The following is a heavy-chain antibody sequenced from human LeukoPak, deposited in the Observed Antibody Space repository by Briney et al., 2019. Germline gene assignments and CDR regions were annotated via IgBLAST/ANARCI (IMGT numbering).Heavy chain of an antibody. CDR1: GGTFSSYA. V-gene: IGHV1-69*05. CDR3: ASPGSDFWSGYYDY. CDR2: IIPIFGAA. Sequence: SVKVSCKASGGTFSSYAISWVRQAPGQGLECMGGIIPIFGAANYAQKFQGRVTITTDESTSTAYMELSSLRSEDTAVYYCASPGSDFWSGYYDYWGQGTLVTVSS. D-gene: IGHD3-3*01. J-gene: IGHJ4*02.